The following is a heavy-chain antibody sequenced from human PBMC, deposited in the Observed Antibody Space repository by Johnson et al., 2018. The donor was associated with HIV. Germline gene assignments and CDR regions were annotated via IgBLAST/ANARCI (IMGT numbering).Heavy chain of an antibody. CDR3: AKHNGNSLYWYAFDI. CDR1: GFTVSSNY. Sequence: AQLVESGGGVIQPGGSLRLSCAVSGFTVSSNYMSWVRQAPGKGLEWVSTVYSGGSTYYADSVKGRFTISRDNSKNTLYLQMNSLRAEDTAVYYCAKHNGNSLYWYAFDIWGQGTMVTVSS. V-gene: IGHV3-66*04. CDR2: VYSGGST. J-gene: IGHJ3*02. D-gene: IGHD5/OR15-5a*01.